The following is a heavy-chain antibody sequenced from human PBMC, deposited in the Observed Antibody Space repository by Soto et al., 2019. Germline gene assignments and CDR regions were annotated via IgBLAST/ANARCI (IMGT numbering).Heavy chain of an antibody. CDR2: IIPILGIA. Sequence: QVQLVQSGAEVKKPGSSVKVSCKASGGTFSSYTISWVRQAPGQGLEWLGRIIPILGIANYAQKFQGRVTITANKTTSTAYMELSSMRSEHTAVYYCESDSPSSSWFAPWGQGPLVTVSS. D-gene: IGHD6-6*01. CDR1: GGTFSSYT. V-gene: IGHV1-69*02. J-gene: IGHJ5*02. CDR3: ESDSPSSSWFAP.